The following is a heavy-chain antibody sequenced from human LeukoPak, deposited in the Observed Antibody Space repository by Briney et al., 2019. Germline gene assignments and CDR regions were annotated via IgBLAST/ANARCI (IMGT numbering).Heavy chain of an antibody. Sequence: GGSLRLSCAASGFTFSSYTMHWVRQAPGKGLEYVSAISGSGDITKYADSVKGRFTISRDNSKNTLHLQMSSLRAEDTAVYYCVKRDGYKYDYWGQGTLVTVSS. CDR3: VKRDGYKYDY. CDR1: GFTFSSYT. CDR2: ISGSGDIT. V-gene: IGHV3-64D*06. D-gene: IGHD5-24*01. J-gene: IGHJ4*02.